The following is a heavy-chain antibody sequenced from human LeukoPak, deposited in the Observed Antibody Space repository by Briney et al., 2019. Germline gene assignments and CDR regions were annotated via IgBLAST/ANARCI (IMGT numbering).Heavy chain of an antibody. CDR2: IYHSGNT. J-gene: IGHJ4*02. V-gene: IGHV4-39*07. CDR1: GGSISSSSYY. D-gene: IGHD3-16*01. Sequence: SESLSLTCTVSGGSISSSSYYWGWIRQPPGKGLEWIGNIYHSGNTYYNSSLKSRVTISVDTSKNQFSLRLTSVTAADTAVYYCASLRVPGDFDYWGQGTLVTVSS. CDR3: ASLRVPGDFDY.